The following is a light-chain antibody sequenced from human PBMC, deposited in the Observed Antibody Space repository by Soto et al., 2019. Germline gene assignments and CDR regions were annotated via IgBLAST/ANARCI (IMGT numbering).Light chain of an antibody. Sequence: EIVMTQSPATLSVSPGERATLSCRASQGINNNLAWYQQKPGQAPRLLIYDASTRATGIPARFSGSGSGTEFSLTIGSLQSEDFAVYYCQQYINWPNSFGQGTKLEIK. CDR1: QGINNN. J-gene: IGKJ2*03. V-gene: IGKV3-15*01. CDR2: DAS. CDR3: QQYINWPNS.